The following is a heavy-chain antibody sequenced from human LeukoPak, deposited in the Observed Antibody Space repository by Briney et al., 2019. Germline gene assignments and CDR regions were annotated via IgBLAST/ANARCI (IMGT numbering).Heavy chain of an antibody. J-gene: IGHJ5*02. CDR1: GFTFNNYW. Sequence: GGSLRLSCAAPGSGFTFNNYWMHWVRQAPGKGLEWVSVIYRGGSTYYADSVKGRFTISRDNSKNTLYLQMNSLRAEDTAVYYCAKVDALRLGELSLENWFDPWGQGALVTVSS. CDR3: AKVDALRLGELSLENWFDP. D-gene: IGHD3-16*02. V-gene: IGHV3-53*01. CDR2: IYRGGST.